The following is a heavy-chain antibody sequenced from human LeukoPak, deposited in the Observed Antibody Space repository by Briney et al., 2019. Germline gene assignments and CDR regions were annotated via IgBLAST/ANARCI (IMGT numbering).Heavy chain of an antibody. CDR2: IYYSGST. CDR3: ARIVVVYYDSSGYYPLGRYYFDY. V-gene: IGHV4-59*08. Sequence: PSETLSLTCTVSGGSISSYYWSWIRQPPGKGLEWIGYIYYSGSTNYNPSLKSRVTISVDTSKNQFSLKLSSVTAADTAVYYCARIVVVYYDSSGYYPLGRYYFDYWGQGTLVTVSS. CDR1: GGSISSYY. J-gene: IGHJ4*02. D-gene: IGHD3-22*01.